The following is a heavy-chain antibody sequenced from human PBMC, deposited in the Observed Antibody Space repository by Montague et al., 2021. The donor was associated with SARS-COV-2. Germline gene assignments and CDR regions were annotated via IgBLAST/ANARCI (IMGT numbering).Heavy chain of an antibody. J-gene: IGHJ4*02. Sequence: SLRLSCAASGFTFSSYEMNWVRQAPGKGLEWVSYISSTGSTISYADSVKGRFTISRDNAKNSLYLQMNSLRAEDTAVYYCASRAPTRIVLMVYAIGGYFDYWGQGTLVTVSS. V-gene: IGHV3-48*03. CDR2: ISSTGSTI. D-gene: IGHD2-8*01. CDR3: ASRAPTRIVLMVYAIGGYFDY. CDR1: GFTFSSYE.